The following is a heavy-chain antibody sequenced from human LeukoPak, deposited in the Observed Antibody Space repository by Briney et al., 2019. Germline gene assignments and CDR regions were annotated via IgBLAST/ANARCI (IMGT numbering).Heavy chain of an antibody. CDR1: GDSISSTSCY. CDR2: IYYSGST. D-gene: IGHD6-13*01. J-gene: IGHJ5*02. Sequence: SETLSLTCTVSGDSISSTSCYWGWIRQPPGKGLEWIASIYYSGSTYYNPSLKSRVTISVDTSKNQFSLKLSSVTAADTAVYYCARNPHSSSWYEIWFDPWGQGTLVTVSS. V-gene: IGHV4-39*01. CDR3: ARNPHSSSWYEIWFDP.